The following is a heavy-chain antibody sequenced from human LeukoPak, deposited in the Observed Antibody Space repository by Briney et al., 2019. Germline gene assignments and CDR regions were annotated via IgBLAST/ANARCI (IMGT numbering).Heavy chain of an antibody. CDR3: ARDRSLGELTTESPSFDH. D-gene: IGHD3-16*01. J-gene: IGHJ4*02. V-gene: IGHV4-4*07. CDR1: GASISSYY. Sequence: PSETLSLTCTVSGASISSYYWSWIRQPAGKGLEWIGRIYGRGNTKYNPSLTSRVTMSVDTSKNQLSLKLSSVTAADTAVYYCARDRSLGELTTESPSFDHWGQGTLVTVSS. CDR2: IYGRGNT.